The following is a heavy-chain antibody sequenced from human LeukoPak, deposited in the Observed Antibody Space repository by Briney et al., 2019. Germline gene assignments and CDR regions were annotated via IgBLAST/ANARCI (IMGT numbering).Heavy chain of an antibody. J-gene: IGHJ4*02. D-gene: IGHD3-22*01. CDR1: GVSMRTYY. V-gene: IGHV4-38-2*02. CDR2: FSHRGGS. CDR3: ARAQDFSDSSGPNYLDF. Sequence: SETLSLTCTVSGVSMRTYYWSWIRQPPGKGLEWIGSFSHRGGSYHNPSLKSRVTISVDTSKNQFSLKLLSVTAADTAVYYCARAQDFSDSSGPNYLDFWGQGILVTVSS.